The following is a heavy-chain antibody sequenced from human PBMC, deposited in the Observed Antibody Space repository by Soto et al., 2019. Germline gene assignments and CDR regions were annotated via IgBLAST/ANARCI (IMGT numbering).Heavy chain of an antibody. V-gene: IGHV2-5*02. CDR3: AHSVRVLRYFDWLDLGVYFDY. Sequence: QITLKESGPTLVKPTQTLTLTCTFSGFSLSTSGVGVGWIRQPPGKALEWLALIYWDDDKRYSPSLKSRLTITKDTSKNQVVLTMTNMDPVDTATYYCAHSVRVLRYFDWLDLGVYFDYWGQGTLVTVSS. D-gene: IGHD3-9*01. CDR1: GFSLSTSGVG. CDR2: IYWDDDK. J-gene: IGHJ4*02.